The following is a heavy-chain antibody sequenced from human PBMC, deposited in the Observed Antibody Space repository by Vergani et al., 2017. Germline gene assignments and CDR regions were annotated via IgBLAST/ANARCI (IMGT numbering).Heavy chain of an antibody. J-gene: IGHJ4*02. CDR3: VGDPYGDNSLGS. D-gene: IGHD4/OR15-4a*01. CDR2: ITSRSDGI. CDR1: GFTFSTYA. V-gene: IGHV3-48*01. Sequence: EVQLVESGGGLVQPGESLRLSCAASGFTFSTYAMSWVRQAPGKGPEWVSLITSRSDGIHYADSVKGRFTISRDNAKNSLYLQMSSLTAEDTAVYYCVGDPYGDNSLGSWGQGTLVTVSS.